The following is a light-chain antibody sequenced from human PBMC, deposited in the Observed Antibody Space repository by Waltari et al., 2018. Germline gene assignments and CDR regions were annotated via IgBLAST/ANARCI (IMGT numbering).Light chain of an antibody. CDR3: HQSNGLPRT. J-gene: IGKJ1*01. V-gene: IGKV6D-21*02. CDR2: DAS. CDR1: QSICTS. Sequence: EIVLTQSPDFQSVTPKEKVTITCRASQSICTSVHWYPQKPDPSPKLIIKDASQSISGVPSRFSGSGFGTDFNRSINSLEPEDAAVYYCHQSNGLPRTFGQGTKVEIK.